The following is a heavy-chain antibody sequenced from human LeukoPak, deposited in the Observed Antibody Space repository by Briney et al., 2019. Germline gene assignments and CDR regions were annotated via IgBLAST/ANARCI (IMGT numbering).Heavy chain of an antibody. J-gene: IGHJ4*02. CDR3: AKDRNSMTTVTPFDY. D-gene: IGHD4-17*01. V-gene: IGHV3-33*06. CDR2: LWYDGNNK. Sequence: GGSLRLSCAASGFTFSSYGIHWVRQAPGKGLEWVTILWYDGNNKYYADSVKGRFTISRDNSKDTLYLQMNSLRAEDTAVYYCAKDRNSMTTVTPFDYWGQGPLVTVSS. CDR1: GFTFSSYG.